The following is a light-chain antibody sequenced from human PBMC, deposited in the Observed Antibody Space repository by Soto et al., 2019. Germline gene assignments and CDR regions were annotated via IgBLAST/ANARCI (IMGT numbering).Light chain of an antibody. V-gene: IGKV3-11*01. CDR1: QRISNN. CDR2: DVS. Sequence: EIVMTQSPATMSVSPGERATLSCRASQRISNNLAWYQQKPGQAPRLLIYDVSNRATGIPARFSGSGSGTDFTLTISSLEPEDFAVYYCQQRSNWPLTFGGGTKVEIK. CDR3: QQRSNWPLT. J-gene: IGKJ4*01.